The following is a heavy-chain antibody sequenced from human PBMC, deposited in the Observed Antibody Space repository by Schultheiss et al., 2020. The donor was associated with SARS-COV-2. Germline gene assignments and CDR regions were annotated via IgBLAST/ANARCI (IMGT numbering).Heavy chain of an antibody. CDR1: GFTFSDYE. Sequence: GGSLRLSCAASGFTFSDYEMNWFRQAPGKGLEWVSFISNSGTTKYYADSVKGRFAISRDNAKNSLFLQLNSLRAEDTAVYYCARDEQLVLSIWGQGTLVTVSS. CDR3: ARDEQLVLSI. V-gene: IGHV3-48*03. CDR2: ISNSGTTK. D-gene: IGHD6-6*01. J-gene: IGHJ4*02.